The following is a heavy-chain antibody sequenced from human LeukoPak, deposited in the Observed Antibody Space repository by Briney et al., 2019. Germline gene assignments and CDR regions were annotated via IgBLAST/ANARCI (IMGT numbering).Heavy chain of an antibody. Sequence: PGGSLRLSCAASGFTFSSYGMHWVRQAPGKGLEWVAVIWYDGSNEYYADSVKGRFTISRDNSKNTLYLQMNSLRAEDTAVYYCARDNVGSYLDYWGQGTLVTVSS. CDR3: ARDNVGSYLDY. CDR1: GFTFSSYG. J-gene: IGHJ4*02. CDR2: IWYDGSNE. D-gene: IGHD1-26*01. V-gene: IGHV3-33*01.